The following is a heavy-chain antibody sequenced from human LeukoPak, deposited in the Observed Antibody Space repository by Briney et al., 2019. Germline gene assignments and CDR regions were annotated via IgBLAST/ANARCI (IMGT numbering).Heavy chain of an antibody. CDR1: GFTFDDYA. V-gene: IGHV3-9*01. CDR3: AKDIYYDSSGQGYFQH. Sequence: GRSLRLSCAASGFTFDDYAMHWVRQAPGKGLEWVSGISWNSGSIGYADSVKGRFTISRDNAKNSLYLQMNSLRAEDTALYYCAKDIYYDSSGQGYFQHWGQGTLVTVSS. D-gene: IGHD3-22*01. J-gene: IGHJ1*01. CDR2: ISWNSGSI.